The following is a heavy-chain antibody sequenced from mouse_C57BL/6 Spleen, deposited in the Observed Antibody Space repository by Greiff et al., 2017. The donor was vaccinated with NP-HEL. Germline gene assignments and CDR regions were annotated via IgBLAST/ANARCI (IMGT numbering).Heavy chain of an antibody. CDR3: AKGGYRGYFDY. CDR2: FHPYNDDT. CDR1: GYTFTTYP. J-gene: IGHJ2*01. V-gene: IGHV1-47*01. Sequence: VKLMESGAELVKPGASVKMSCKASGYTFTTYPIEWMKQNHGKSLEWIGNFHPYNDDTKYNEKFKGKATLTVEKSSSTVYLELSRLTSDDSAVYYCAKGGYRGYFDYWGQGTTLTVSS. D-gene: IGHD2-2*01.